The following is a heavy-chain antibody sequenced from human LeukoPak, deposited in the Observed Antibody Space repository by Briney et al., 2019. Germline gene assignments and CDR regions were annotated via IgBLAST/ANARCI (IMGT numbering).Heavy chain of an antibody. J-gene: IGHJ4*02. CDR3: SREDY. CDR1: GYTFTGYY. Sequence: ASVTVSFKASGYTFTGYYLHWVRQAPGQGLEWVGWINPNSGGTNYAQKFQGRVTMTRDTSITTVYMELSRLRSDDTAVYYCSREDYWGQGTLVTVSS. V-gene: IGHV1-2*02. CDR2: INPNSGGT.